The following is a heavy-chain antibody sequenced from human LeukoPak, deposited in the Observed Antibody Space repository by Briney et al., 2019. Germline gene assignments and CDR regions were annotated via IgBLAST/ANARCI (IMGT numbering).Heavy chain of an antibody. CDR2: IKQDGSEK. D-gene: IGHD3-16*01. J-gene: IGHJ4*02. CDR3: ARAVDVADY. V-gene: IGHV3-7*01. CDR1: GFTFSSHC. Sequence: GGSLRLSCAASGFTFSSHCMNWARQAPGKGLEWVANIKQDGSEKYYVDSVKGRFTISRDNARNSVYLQMNSLRGEDTAIYYCARAVDVADYWGQGTLVAVSS.